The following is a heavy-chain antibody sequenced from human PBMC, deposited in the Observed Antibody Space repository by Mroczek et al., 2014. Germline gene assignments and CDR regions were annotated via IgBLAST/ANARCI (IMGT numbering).Heavy chain of an antibody. V-gene: IGHV1-69*12. J-gene: IGHJ4*02. CDR1: GGTFSSYA. CDR3: ARDRPVRGYYGSGSYYNGSDY. Sequence: VQLVQSGAEVKKPGSSVKVSCKASGGTFSSYAISWVRQAPGQGLEWMGGIIPIFGTANYAQKFQGRVTITADESTSTAYMELSSLRSEDTAVYYCARDRPVRGYYGSGSYYNGSDYWGQGTLVTVSS. CDR2: IIPIFGTA. D-gene: IGHD3-10*01.